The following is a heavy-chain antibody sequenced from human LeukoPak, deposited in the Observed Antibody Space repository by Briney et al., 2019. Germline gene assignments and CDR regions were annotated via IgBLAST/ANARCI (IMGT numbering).Heavy chain of an antibody. D-gene: IGHD5-18*01. CDR1: GYSFTNYW. J-gene: IGHJ4*02. Sequence: GESLKISCKGSGYSFTNYWIGWARQMPGKGLEWMGIIYPGDSDTRYSPSFQGQVTISADKSISTAYLQWSSLKASDTAMYYCARQRWTATAPFDYWGQGTLVTVSS. CDR2: IYPGDSDT. CDR3: ARQRWTATAPFDY. V-gene: IGHV5-51*01.